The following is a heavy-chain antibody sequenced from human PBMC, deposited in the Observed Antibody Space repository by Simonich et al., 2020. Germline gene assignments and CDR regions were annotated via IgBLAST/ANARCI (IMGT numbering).Heavy chain of an antibody. D-gene: IGHD3-16*01. CDR2: INHSGRT. J-gene: IGHJ3*02. CDR3: ARPLGIVWAFDI. V-gene: IGHV4-34*01. CDR1: GGSFSGYY. Sequence: QVQLQQWGAGLLKPSETLSLTCAVYGGSFSGYYWSWIRQPPGKGLEWIGEINHSGRTNSNPSLKSRVTISVDTSKNQFSLKLSSVTAADTAVYYCARPLGIVWAFDIWGQGTMVTVSS.